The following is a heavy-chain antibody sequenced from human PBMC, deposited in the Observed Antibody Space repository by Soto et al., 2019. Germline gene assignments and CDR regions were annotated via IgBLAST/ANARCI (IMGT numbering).Heavy chain of an antibody. J-gene: IGHJ3*02. Sequence: SVKVSCKASGFTFTSSAMQWVRQARGQRLEWIGWIVVGSGNTNYAQKFQERVTITRDMSTSTAYMELSRLRSDDTAVYYCARGGGWPDAFDIWGQGTMVTVSS. D-gene: IGHD6-19*01. CDR1: GFTFTSSA. CDR3: ARGGGWPDAFDI. V-gene: IGHV1-58*02. CDR2: IVVGSGNT.